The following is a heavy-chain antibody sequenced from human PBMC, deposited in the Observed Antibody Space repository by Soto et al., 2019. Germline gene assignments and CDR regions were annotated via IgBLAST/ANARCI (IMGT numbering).Heavy chain of an antibody. V-gene: IGHV3-53*01. Sequence: GGSLRLSCAASGFAVSGNFMGWVRQAPGKGLEWVSIIYGADRIYYADSVKGRFAISRDISKNTLFLQMNSLRAEDTAVYYCAGGSDHSYGYDDTWGQGTLVTVSS. J-gene: IGHJ5*02. D-gene: IGHD5-12*01. CDR3: AGGSDHSYGYDDT. CDR1: GFAVSGNF. CDR2: IYGADRI.